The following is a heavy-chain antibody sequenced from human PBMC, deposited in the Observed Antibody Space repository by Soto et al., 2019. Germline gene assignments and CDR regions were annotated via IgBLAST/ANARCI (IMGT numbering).Heavy chain of an antibody. J-gene: IGHJ4*02. CDR3: ARVAY. V-gene: IGHV3-21*01. Sequence: PGGSLRLSCAISGFSVSSNYLSWVRQVPGKGLEWVASISSASSETWYADSVKGRFIISRDNAQNSLFLQMNTLRPEDSAIYYCARVAYWGPGTQVTVSS. CDR1: GFSVSSNY. CDR2: ISSASSET.